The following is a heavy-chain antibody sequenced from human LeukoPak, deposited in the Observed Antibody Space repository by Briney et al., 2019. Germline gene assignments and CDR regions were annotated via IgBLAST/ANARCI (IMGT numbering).Heavy chain of an antibody. J-gene: IGHJ4*02. CDR3: ARGWNRSGWYVY. CDR2: INHSGST. V-gene: IGHV4-34*01. CDR1: GGSLSGYY. Sequence: PSETLSLTCAVYGGSLSGYYWSWIRQPPGKGLEWIGEINHSGSTNYNPSLKSRVTISVDTSKNQFSLKLSSVTAADTAVYYCARGWNRSGWYVYWGQGTLVTVSS. D-gene: IGHD6-19*01.